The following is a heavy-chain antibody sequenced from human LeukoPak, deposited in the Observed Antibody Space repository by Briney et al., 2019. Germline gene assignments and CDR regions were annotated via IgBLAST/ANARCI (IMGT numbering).Heavy chain of an antibody. D-gene: IGHD5-18*01. Sequence: SETLSLTCTVSGGSISSTRYYWGWIRQPPGKGLEWIGSIYHSGSTYYNPSLKSRVTISVDKSKNQFSLKLSSVTPADTAVYYCARGHSYGYDSYYYYMDVWGKGTTVTVSS. V-gene: IGHV4-39*07. CDR3: ARGHSYGYDSYYYYMDV. CDR1: GGSISSTRYY. J-gene: IGHJ6*03. CDR2: IYHSGST.